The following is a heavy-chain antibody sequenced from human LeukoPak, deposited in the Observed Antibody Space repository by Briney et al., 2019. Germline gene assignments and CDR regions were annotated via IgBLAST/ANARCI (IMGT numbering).Heavy chain of an antibody. Sequence: GGSLSLSCAASGFTFSDYYMSWIRQAPGKGLEWVSAISGSGGSTYYADSVKGRFTISRDNSKNTLYLQMNSLRAEDTAVYYCAKGRTVAGYYYYYYMDVWGKGTTVTVSS. CDR3: AKGRTVAGYYYYYYMDV. J-gene: IGHJ6*03. CDR2: ISGSGGST. CDR1: GFTFSDYY. V-gene: IGHV3-23*01. D-gene: IGHD6-19*01.